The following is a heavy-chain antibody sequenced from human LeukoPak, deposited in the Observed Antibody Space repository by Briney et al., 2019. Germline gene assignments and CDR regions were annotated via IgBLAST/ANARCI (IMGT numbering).Heavy chain of an antibody. Sequence: PGGSLRLSCAASGFTFSSYAMSWVRQAPGKGLEWVSAISGSGGSTYYADSVKGRFTISRDNSKNTLYLQMNSLRAEDTAVYYGAKVFWAASDPAYFHNWGQGPLVTVSS. CDR1: GFTFSSYA. V-gene: IGHV3-23*01. D-gene: IGHD6-13*01. J-gene: IGHJ4*02. CDR2: ISGSGGST. CDR3: AKVFWAASDPAYFHN.